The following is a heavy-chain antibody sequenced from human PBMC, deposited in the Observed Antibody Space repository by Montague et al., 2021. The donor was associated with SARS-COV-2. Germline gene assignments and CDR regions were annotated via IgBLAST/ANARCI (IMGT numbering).Heavy chain of an antibody. CDR2: IYASGTT. CDR3: ARAHSGNWAHFDN. Sequence: TLSLTCTVSGGSISSGSYYWSWIRQPAGKGLEWIGRIYASGTTNYSFSLKSQVTISVDKAKNQFSLKLTSVTAADTAVYYCARAHSGNWAHFDNWGQGSLVTVSS. D-gene: IGHD5-12*01. V-gene: IGHV4-61*02. J-gene: IGHJ4*02. CDR1: GGSISSGSYY.